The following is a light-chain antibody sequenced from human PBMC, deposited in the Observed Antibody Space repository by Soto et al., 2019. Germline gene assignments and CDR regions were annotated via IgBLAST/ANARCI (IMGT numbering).Light chain of an antibody. J-gene: IGKJ2*01. CDR2: GAS. V-gene: IGKV3-20*01. CDR1: QSVSSIY. Sequence: EIVLTQSPGTLSLSPGERATLSCRASQSVSSIYLAWYQQKPGQAPRLLIYGASSRATGIPDRFSGSGSGTDFTLTISRLEPEDLAVYYCQQYGSSPYTFGQGTKLEIK. CDR3: QQYGSSPYT.